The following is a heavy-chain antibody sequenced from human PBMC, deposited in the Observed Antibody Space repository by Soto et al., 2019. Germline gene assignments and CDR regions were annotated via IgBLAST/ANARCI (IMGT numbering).Heavy chain of an antibody. J-gene: IGHJ4*02. V-gene: IGHV1-46*01. CDR3: ARGQWSAVVVIPFDY. CDR1: GYTFTSYY. Sequence: QVQLVQSGAEVKKPGASVKVSCKASGYTFTSYYMHWVRQAPGQGLERMGIINPSGGSTSYAQKFQGRVTMTRDTSTSTVYMELSSLGSEDTAVYYCARGQWSAVVVIPFDYWGQGTLVTVSS. D-gene: IGHD3-22*01. CDR2: INPSGGST.